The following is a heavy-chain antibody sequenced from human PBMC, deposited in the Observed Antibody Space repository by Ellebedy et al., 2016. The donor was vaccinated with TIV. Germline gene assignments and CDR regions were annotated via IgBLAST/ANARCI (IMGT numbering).Heavy chain of an antibody. D-gene: IGHD6-19*01. CDR2: INQDESER. CDR3: ARDQWLGRAYYFDC. J-gene: IGHJ4*02. CDR1: GFTFSNCW. V-gene: IGHV3-7*01. Sequence: GGSLRLSCAASGFTFSNCWMTWVRQAPGKGLEWVANINQDESERNYVDSVKGRFTISRNNAKNSLHLQMNGLTDEDTAVYFCARDQWLGRAYYFDCWGPGTLVTVSS.